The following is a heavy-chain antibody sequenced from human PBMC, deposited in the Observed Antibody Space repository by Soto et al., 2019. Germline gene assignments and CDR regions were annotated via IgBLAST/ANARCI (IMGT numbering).Heavy chain of an antibody. CDR2: IIPIFGTA. Sequence: ASVKVSCKASGGTFSSYAISWVRQAPGQGLEWMGGIIPIFGTANYAQKFQGRVTITADESTSTAYMELSSLRSEDTAVYYCARVMRYDYYYYGMDVWGQGTTVTVSS. D-gene: IGHD2-8*01. CDR1: GGTFSSYA. CDR3: ARVMRYDYYYYGMDV. V-gene: IGHV1-69*13. J-gene: IGHJ6*02.